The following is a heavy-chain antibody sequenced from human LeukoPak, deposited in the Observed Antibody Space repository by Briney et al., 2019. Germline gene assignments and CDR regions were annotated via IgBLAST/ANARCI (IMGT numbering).Heavy chain of an antibody. J-gene: IGHJ5*02. CDR3: ARDLRGVRPGFDP. CDR2: INHSGST. D-gene: IGHD3-10*01. Sequence: SETQSLTCAVYGGSFSGYYWSWIRQPPGKGLEWIGEINHSGSTNYNPSLKSRVTISVDTSKNQFSLKLTSVTAADTAVYYCARDLRGVRPGFDPWGQGTLVTVSS. CDR1: GGSFSGYY. V-gene: IGHV4-34*01.